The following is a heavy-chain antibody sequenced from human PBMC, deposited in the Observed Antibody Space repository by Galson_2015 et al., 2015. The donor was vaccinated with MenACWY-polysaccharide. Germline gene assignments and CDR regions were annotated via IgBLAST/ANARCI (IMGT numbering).Heavy chain of an antibody. CDR1: GFIFSNFA. Sequence: SLRLSCAASGFIFSNFAMHWVRQAPGKGLEWVAVIWHDGSTKYYADSVKGRFTISRDNSKNTVYLQMNSLRAEDTAVDYCTRDAGSGPWNFEHWGQGSLVTVSS. J-gene: IGHJ1*01. D-gene: IGHD3-10*01. CDR3: TRDAGSGPWNFEH. CDR2: IWHDGSTK. V-gene: IGHV3-33*01.